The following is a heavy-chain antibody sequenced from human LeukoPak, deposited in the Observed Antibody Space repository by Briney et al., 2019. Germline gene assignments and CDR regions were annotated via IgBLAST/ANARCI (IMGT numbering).Heavy chain of an antibody. V-gene: IGHV1-69*13. CDR2: IIPIFGTA. J-gene: IGHJ4*02. D-gene: IGHD2-21*02. Sequence: ASVKVSCKASGGTFSSYAISWVRQAPGQGLEWMGGIIPIFGTANYAQKFQGRVTITADESTSTAYMELSSLRSEDTAVYYCARGPPYIVVVTAIGFLDYWGQGTLVTVSS. CDR3: ARGPPYIVVVTAIGFLDY. CDR1: GGTFSSYA.